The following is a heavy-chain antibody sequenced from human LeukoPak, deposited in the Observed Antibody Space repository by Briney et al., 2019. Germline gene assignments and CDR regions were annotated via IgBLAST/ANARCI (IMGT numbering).Heavy chain of an antibody. CDR1: GGSFSGYY. CDR2: IKYSGST. J-gene: IGHJ5*02. Sequence: SETLSLTCAVYGGSFSGYYWSWIRQPPGKGLEWIGEIKYSGSTNYYPSLKSRVTISVDTAKNQFSLKLSSVTAADTAGYYCARAGASFSSTSSHHSCFDPGAREP. V-gene: IGHV4-34*01. D-gene: IGHD2-2*01. CDR3: ARAGASFSSTSSHHSCFDP.